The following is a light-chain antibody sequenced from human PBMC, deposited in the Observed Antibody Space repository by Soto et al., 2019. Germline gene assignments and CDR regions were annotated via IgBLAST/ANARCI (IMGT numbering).Light chain of an antibody. J-gene: IGKJ4*01. Sequence: EIVLAQSPGTLSLSPGERATLSCRASQSVSSNYLAWYQQKPGQAPRLLIYGASSRATGIPDRFSGSGSGTDFTLTISRLEPEDYAVYYCQQYGTSAPLTFGGGNKVDIK. CDR1: QSVSSNY. CDR2: GAS. CDR3: QQYGTSAPLT. V-gene: IGKV3-20*01.